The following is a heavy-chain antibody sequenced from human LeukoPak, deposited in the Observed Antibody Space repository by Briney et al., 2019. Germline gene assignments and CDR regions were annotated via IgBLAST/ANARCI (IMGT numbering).Heavy chain of an antibody. Sequence: PSETLSLTCAVYGGSFSGYYWSWIRQPPGKGLEWIGEINHSGSTNYNPSLKSRVTISVDTSKNQFSLKLSSVTAADTAVYYCARNGIGSTFDYWGQGTLVTVSS. CDR3: ARNGIGSTFDY. CDR2: INHSGST. CDR1: GGSFSGYY. J-gene: IGHJ4*02. V-gene: IGHV4-34*01. D-gene: IGHD2-15*01.